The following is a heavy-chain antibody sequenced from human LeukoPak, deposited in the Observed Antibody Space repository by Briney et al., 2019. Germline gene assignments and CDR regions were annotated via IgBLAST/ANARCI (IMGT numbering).Heavy chain of an antibody. CDR2: IYYSGST. CDR3: ARGLHDYGRD. V-gene: IGHV4-39*01. D-gene: IGHD4-17*01. J-gene: IGHJ1*01. CDR1: GGSISSSSYY. Sequence: PSETLSLTRTVSGGSISSSSYYWGWIRQPPGKGLEWIGSIYYSGSTYYNPSLKSGVSLSVDTSKNQYSLKLSSETAADTDVYYWARGLHDYGRDWGQGTLVTVSS.